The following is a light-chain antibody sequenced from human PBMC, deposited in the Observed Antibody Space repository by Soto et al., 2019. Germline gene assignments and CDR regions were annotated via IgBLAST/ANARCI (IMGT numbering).Light chain of an antibody. Sequence: EIVLTQSPGILSLSPGERATLSCRASQSVSSTYLAWYQQKPGQAPRLLIYGASSRATGIPDRFSGSGSGTDFTLTISRLEPDDFAVYYCQQYGTSFTFGPGTKVDIK. CDR3: QQYGTSFT. V-gene: IGKV3-20*01. J-gene: IGKJ3*01. CDR1: QSVSSTY. CDR2: GAS.